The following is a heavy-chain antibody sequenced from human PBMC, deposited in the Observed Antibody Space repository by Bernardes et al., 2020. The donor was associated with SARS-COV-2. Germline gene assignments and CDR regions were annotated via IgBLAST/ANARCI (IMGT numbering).Heavy chain of an antibody. CDR2: INPKSGGT. V-gene: IGHV1-2*02. Sequence: ASVKVSCKASGYTFTSYDIHWVRQAPGQGLEWMGWINPKSGGTHYAQKFQGRVTVTRDTSLNTAYMELSGLRSDDTAVYYCARAITWTSEDYYRHDAFDIWGQGTMVTVSS. D-gene: IGHD3-10*01. CDR1: GYTFTSYD. CDR3: ARAITWTSEDYYRHDAFDI. J-gene: IGHJ3*02.